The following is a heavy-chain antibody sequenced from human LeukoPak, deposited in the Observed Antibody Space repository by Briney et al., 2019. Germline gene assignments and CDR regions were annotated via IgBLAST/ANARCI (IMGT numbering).Heavy chain of an antibody. CDR2: IYYSGST. CDR1: GGSFSGYY. D-gene: IGHD5-24*01. Sequence: PSETLSLTCAVYGGSFSGYYWSWIRQPPGKGLEWIGYIYYSGSTNYNPFLKSRVTISVDTSKNQFSLKLSSVTAADTAVYYCARVGERWLHLSLHYWYFDLWGRGTLVTVSS. J-gene: IGHJ2*01. CDR3: ARVGERWLHLSLHYWYFDL. V-gene: IGHV4-59*01.